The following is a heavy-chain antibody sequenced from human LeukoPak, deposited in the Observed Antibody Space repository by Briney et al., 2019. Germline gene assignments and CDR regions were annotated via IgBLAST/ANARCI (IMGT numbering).Heavy chain of an antibody. Sequence: SETLSLTCAVYGGSFSGYYWRWIRQPPGKGLEWIGEINHSGSTNYNPSLKSRVTISVDTSKNQFSLKLSSVTAADTAVYYCARDNGVAAAGTLYFDYWGQGTLVTVSS. D-gene: IGHD6-13*01. CDR2: INHSGST. CDR1: GGSFSGYY. V-gene: IGHV4-34*01. CDR3: ARDNGVAAAGTLYFDY. J-gene: IGHJ4*02.